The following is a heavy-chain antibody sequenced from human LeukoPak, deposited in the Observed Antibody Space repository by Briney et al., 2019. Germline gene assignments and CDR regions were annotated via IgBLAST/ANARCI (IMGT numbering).Heavy chain of an antibody. CDR2: ISGDGGST. CDR1: GYTFDDYV. V-gene: IGHV3-43*02. J-gene: IGHJ6*04. Sequence: GGSLRLSCVASGYTFDDYVMHWVRHGPGRGLEWVSLISGDGGSTFYADSVKGRFTISRDNSKNSLYLQMNSLRTEDTAVYYCANSDDSWSSNYGRMDVWGKGTTVTVSS. CDR3: ANSDDSWSSNYGRMDV. D-gene: IGHD3-3*01.